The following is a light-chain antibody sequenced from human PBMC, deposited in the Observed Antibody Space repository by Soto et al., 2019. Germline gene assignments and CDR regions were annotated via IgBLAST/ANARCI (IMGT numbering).Light chain of an antibody. Sequence: SALTQPPSASGSPGQSVTISCTGTKNDIGVYDFVSWYQHHPGKAPRLIIYEVVQRPSGVPDRFSGSKSGNTASLPVSGLQAADEADYFCKSYAGSNTYGFGSGTKVIV. V-gene: IGLV2-8*01. CDR2: EVV. CDR1: KNDIGVYDF. CDR3: KSYAGSNTYG. J-gene: IGLJ1*01.